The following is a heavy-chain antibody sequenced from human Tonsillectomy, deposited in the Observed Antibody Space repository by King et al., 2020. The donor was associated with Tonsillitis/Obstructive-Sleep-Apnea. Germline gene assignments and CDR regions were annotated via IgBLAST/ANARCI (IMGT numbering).Heavy chain of an antibody. Sequence: VQLVESGGGLVQPGGSLRLSCAASGFTFSRYAMSWVRQAPGKGLEWVSSLTGSADSTYYADSVKGRFTISRDNSKNTLYLQMNSLRAEDTAVYYRAKDRSYDFWSGYYVGDYWGQGTLVTVSS. D-gene: IGHD3-3*01. V-gene: IGHV3-23*04. J-gene: IGHJ4*02. CDR1: GFTFSRYA. CDR2: LTGSADST. CDR3: AKDRSYDFWSGYYVGDY.